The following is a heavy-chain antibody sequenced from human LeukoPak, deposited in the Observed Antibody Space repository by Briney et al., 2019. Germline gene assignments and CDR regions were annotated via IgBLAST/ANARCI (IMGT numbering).Heavy chain of an antibody. V-gene: IGHV4-38-2*01. CDR2: IYHSGST. J-gene: IGHJ5*02. CDR3: ARINSSSWFLNWFDP. Sequence: PSETLSLACAVYGGSFSGYFWGWIRQPPGKGLECIGTIYHSGSTYYNPSLKSRVTISVDTSKNQFSLKLNSVTAADTAVYYCARINSSSWFLNWFDPWGQGTLVTVSS. CDR1: GGSFSGYF. D-gene: IGHD6-13*01.